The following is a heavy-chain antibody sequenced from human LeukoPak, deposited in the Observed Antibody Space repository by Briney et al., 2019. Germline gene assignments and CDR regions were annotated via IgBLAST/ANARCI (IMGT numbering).Heavy chain of an antibody. J-gene: IGHJ6*04. CDR2: ISSSGSTI. Sequence: GGSLRLSCAASGFTFSSYEMNWVRQAPGKGLEWVSYISSSGSTIYYADSVKGRFTIYRDNAKNSLYLQMNSLRAEDTAVYYWAELGITMIGGVWGKGSTVTNSS. V-gene: IGHV3-48*03. D-gene: IGHD3-10*02. CDR1: GFTFSSYE. CDR3: AELGITMIGGV.